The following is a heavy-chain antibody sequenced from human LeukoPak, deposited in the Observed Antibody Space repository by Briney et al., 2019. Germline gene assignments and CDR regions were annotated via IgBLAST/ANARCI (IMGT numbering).Heavy chain of an antibody. CDR3: ARDLTPGITMTVGFFY. D-gene: IGHD3-22*01. CDR2: INPNSGGT. V-gene: IGHV1-2*02. J-gene: IGHJ4*02. Sequence: ASVKVSCKASGYTFTGYYMHWVRQAPGQGLEWMGWINPNSGGTNYAQKFQGRVTMTRDTSISTAYMELSRLRSDDTAVYYCARDLTPGITMTVGFFYWGQGTLVTVSS. CDR1: GYTFTGYY.